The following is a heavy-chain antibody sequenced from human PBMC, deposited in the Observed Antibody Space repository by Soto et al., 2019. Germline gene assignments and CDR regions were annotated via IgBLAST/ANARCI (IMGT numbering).Heavy chain of an antibody. CDR3: AREPSRPLTYYYDSSGPPFDY. CDR1: GGTFSSYA. V-gene: IGHV1-69*13. CDR2: IIPIFGTA. J-gene: IGHJ4*02. D-gene: IGHD3-22*01. Sequence: SVKVSCKASGGTFSSYAISWVRQAPGQGLEWMGGIIPIFGTANYAQKFQGRVTITADESTSTAYMELSSLRSEDTAVYYCAREPSRPLTYYYDSSGPPFDYWGQGTLVTVSS.